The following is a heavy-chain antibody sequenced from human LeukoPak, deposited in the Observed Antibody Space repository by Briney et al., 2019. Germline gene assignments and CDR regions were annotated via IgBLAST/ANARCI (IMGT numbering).Heavy chain of an antibody. V-gene: IGHV4-4*07. J-gene: IGHJ6*03. CDR1: GGSISSYY. D-gene: IGHD1-26*01. CDR3: ARDGGYKWELLYYMDV. Sequence: SETLSLTCTVSGGSISSYYWSWIRQPAGKGLEWIGRIYTSGSTNYNPSLKSRVTMSVDTFKNQFSLKLSSVTAADTAVYYCARDGGYKWELLYYMDVWGKGTTVTVSS. CDR2: IYTSGST.